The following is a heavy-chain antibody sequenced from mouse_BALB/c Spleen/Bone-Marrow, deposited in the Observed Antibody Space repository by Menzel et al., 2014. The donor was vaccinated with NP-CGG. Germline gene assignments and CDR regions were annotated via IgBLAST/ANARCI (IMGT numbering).Heavy chain of an antibody. V-gene: IGHV7-3*02. CDR3: ARDKGRVFFDY. Sequence: EVKLMESGGGLLQPGGSLRLSCATSGFTFTDYYMNWVRQPPGKALEWLGFIRNKANGYTTEYSASVKGRFTISRDNSQNILYLQMNTLRAEDSATYYCARDKGRVFFDYWGQGTTLTVSS. J-gene: IGHJ2*01. CDR2: IRNKANGYTT. CDR1: GFTFTDYY.